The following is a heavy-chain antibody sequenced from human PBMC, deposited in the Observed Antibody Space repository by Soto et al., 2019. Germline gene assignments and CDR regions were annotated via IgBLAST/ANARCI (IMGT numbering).Heavy chain of an antibody. Sequence: VGSLRLSCAASGFTFSSYAMSWVRQAPGKGLEWVSAISGSGGSTYYADSVKGRFTISRDNSKNTLYLQMNSLRAEDTAVYYCAKSFRGYPTNYFDYWGQGTLVTVSS. V-gene: IGHV3-23*01. CDR1: GFTFSSYA. J-gene: IGHJ4*02. CDR2: ISGSGGST. D-gene: IGHD6-13*01. CDR3: AKSFRGYPTNYFDY.